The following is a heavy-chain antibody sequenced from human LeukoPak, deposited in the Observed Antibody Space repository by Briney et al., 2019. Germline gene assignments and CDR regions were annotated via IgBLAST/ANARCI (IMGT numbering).Heavy chain of an antibody. CDR1: GFTFSTSA. Sequence: GRSLSLSCAASGFTFSTSAMSWVRQAPGKGLEWVSSISTTVGNTYYADSVTGRFTIARDNSNHTLYLQMNSLTAEDTAVYYCTKRAEFGGFDPWGQGTLVTVSS. D-gene: IGHD3-10*01. CDR3: TKRAEFGGFDP. V-gene: IGHV3-23*01. J-gene: IGHJ5*02. CDR2: ISTTVGNT.